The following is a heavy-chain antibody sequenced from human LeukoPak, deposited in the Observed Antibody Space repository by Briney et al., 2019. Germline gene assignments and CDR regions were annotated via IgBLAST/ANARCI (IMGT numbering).Heavy chain of an antibody. CDR1: GFTFSSYW. J-gene: IGHJ4*02. CDR3: ARSYGSGWYFFDY. CDR2: IKQDGSEK. V-gene: IGHV3-7*01. Sequence: PGGSLRLSCAASGFTFSSYWMSWVRQAPGKGLEWVANIKQDGSEKYYVDSVKGRFTISRDNAKNSLYLQMTSLRAEDTAVYYCARSYGSGWYFFDYWSQGTLVTVSS. D-gene: IGHD6-19*01.